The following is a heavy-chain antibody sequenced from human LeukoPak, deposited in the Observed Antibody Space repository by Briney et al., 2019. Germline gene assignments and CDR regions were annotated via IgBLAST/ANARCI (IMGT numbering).Heavy chain of an antibody. CDR3: ARAGHCSSTSCSSYYFYY. CDR1: GYTFTSYG. CDR2: ISTYNGNT. Sequence: ASVKVSCKASGYTFTSYGISWVRQAPGQGLEWMGWISTYNGNTNYAQKVQGRVTITTDTSTSTAYMELRSLRSDDTAVYYCARAGHCSSTSCSSYYFYYWGQGTLVTVSS. D-gene: IGHD2-2*01. V-gene: IGHV1-18*01. J-gene: IGHJ4*02.